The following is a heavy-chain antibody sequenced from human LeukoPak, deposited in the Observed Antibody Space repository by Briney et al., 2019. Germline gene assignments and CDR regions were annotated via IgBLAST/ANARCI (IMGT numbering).Heavy chain of an antibody. Sequence: ASVKVSCKASGYTFTGYYMHWVRQAPGQGLEWMGWINPNSGGTNYAQKFQGRVTMTRDTSISTAYMELSGLRSDDTAVYYCVRDYSNYVFWFDPWGQGTLVTVSS. CDR1: GYTFTGYY. D-gene: IGHD4-11*01. J-gene: IGHJ5*02. V-gene: IGHV1-2*02. CDR3: VRDYSNYVFWFDP. CDR2: INPNSGGT.